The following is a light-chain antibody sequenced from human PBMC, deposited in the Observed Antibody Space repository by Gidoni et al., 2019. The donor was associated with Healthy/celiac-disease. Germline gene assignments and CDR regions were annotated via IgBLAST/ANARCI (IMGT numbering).Light chain of an antibody. CDR1: QSVSSN. Sequence: ELVMTQSPATLSVSPGERATLSCRASQSVSSNLAWYQQKPDQAPRLLIYGASPRATGIPARFSGSGSGTEFTLTISSLQSEDFAVYYCQQYNNWLTFGGGTKVEIK. CDR2: GAS. J-gene: IGKJ4*01. CDR3: QQYNNWLT. V-gene: IGKV3-15*01.